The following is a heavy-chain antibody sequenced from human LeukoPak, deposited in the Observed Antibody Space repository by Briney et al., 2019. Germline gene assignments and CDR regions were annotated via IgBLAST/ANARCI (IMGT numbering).Heavy chain of an antibody. Sequence: PSETLSLTCTVSGGSISSYYWSWIRQHPGKGLEWIGYIYYSGSTYYNPSLKSRVTISVDTSKNQFSLKLSSVTAADTAVYYCARETYYYDSSGYRPLDYWGQGTLVTVSS. CDR2: IYYSGST. V-gene: IGHV4-59*06. CDR1: GGSISSYY. D-gene: IGHD3-22*01. CDR3: ARETYYYDSSGYRPLDY. J-gene: IGHJ4*02.